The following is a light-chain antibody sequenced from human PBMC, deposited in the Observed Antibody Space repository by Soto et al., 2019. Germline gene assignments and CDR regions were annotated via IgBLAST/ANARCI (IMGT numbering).Light chain of an antibody. CDR3: SSYAGSNLV. J-gene: IGLJ2*01. Sequence: QSALTQPPSASGSPGQSVTISCTGTSSDVGGYNYVSWYRQHPGKAPKVMIYEVSKRPSGVPDRFSGSKSGNTASLTVSGLQAEDEADYYCSSYAGSNLVFGGGTQLTVL. CDR1: SSDVGGYNY. CDR2: EVS. V-gene: IGLV2-8*01.